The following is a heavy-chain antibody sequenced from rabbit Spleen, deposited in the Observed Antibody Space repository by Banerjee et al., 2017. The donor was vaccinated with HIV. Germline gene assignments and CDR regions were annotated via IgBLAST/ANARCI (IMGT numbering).Heavy chain of an antibody. D-gene: IGHD1-1*01. J-gene: IGHJ4*01. CDR1: GFDFSRGYD. Sequence: QQLVESGGGLVKPGASLTLTCKASGFDFSRGYDMCWVRQAPGKGLEWIGCIYTGNVKTYYASWAKGRFSMSRTSSTTVTLQMTSLTAADTATYLCARDLVAVIGWNFSLWGPGTLVTVS. CDR3: ARDLVAVIGWNFSL. CDR2: IYTGNVKT. V-gene: IGHV1S40*01.